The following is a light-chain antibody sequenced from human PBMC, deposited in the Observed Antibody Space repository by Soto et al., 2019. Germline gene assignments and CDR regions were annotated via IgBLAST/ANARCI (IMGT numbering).Light chain of an antibody. V-gene: IGLV2-14*01. CDR1: SSDVGGYNY. CDR3: SSYTSSNI. Sequence: QSALTQPASVSGSPGQSITISCTGTSSDVGGYNYVSWYQQHPGKAPKLMIYDVSNRPSGVSNCFSGSKSGNTASLTISGLQAEDEADYYCSSYTSSNIFGGGTKLTVL. J-gene: IGLJ2*01. CDR2: DVS.